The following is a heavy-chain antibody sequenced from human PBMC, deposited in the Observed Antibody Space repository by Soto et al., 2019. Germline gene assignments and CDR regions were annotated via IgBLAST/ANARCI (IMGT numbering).Heavy chain of an antibody. V-gene: IGHV3-15*01. CDR3: TTDYSNYYYYGMDV. Sequence: GGSLRLSCAASGFTFSNAWMSWVRQAPGKGLEWVGRIKSKTDGGTTDYAAPVKGRFTISRDDSKNTLYLQMNSLKTEDTAVYYCTTDYSNYYYYGMDVWGQGTKVTVSS. CDR1: GFTFSNAW. J-gene: IGHJ6*02. CDR2: IKSKTDGGTT. D-gene: IGHD4-4*01.